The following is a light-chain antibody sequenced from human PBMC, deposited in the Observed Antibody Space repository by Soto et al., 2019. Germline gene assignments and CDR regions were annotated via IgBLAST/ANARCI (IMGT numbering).Light chain of an antibody. CDR1: QTISSW. V-gene: IGKV1-5*03. J-gene: IGKJ1*01. CDR3: QHYNSYSEA. Sequence: DVQMTQSPSTLSGSLGDRVTIXXRASQTISSWLAWYQQKPGKAPKIXIYKASTLKSGVPSRFSGSGAGTEFTLTISSLQPDDFATYYCQHYNSYSEAFGQGTKVDI. CDR2: KAS.